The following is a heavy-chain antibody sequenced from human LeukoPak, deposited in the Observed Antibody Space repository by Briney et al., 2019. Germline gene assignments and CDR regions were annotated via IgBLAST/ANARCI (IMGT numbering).Heavy chain of an antibody. J-gene: IGHJ4*02. CDR2: ISGSGGST. CDR1: GFTFSSYG. CDR3: AKDRSTVTPHYFDY. Sequence: GGTLRLSCAASGFTFSSYGMSWVRQAPGKGLEWVSAISGSGGSTYYADSVKGRFTIPRDNSKNTLYLQMNSLRAEDTAVYYCAKDRSTVTPHYFDYWGQGTLVTVSS. D-gene: IGHD4-17*01. V-gene: IGHV3-23*01.